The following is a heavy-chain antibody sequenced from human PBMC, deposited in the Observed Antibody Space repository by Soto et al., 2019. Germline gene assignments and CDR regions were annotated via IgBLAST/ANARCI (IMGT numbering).Heavy chain of an antibody. D-gene: IGHD4-17*01. CDR2: IYYSGST. J-gene: IGHJ5*02. Sequence: TLSLTCTVSGGSISSGGYYWSWIRQHPGKGLEWIGYIYYSGSTYYNPSLKSRVTISVDTSKNQFSLKLSSVTAADTAVYYCATEWVKRPGDYLFQSPGWFDPWGQGTLVTVSS. V-gene: IGHV4-31*03. CDR3: ATEWVKRPGDYLFQSPGWFDP. CDR1: GGSISSGGYY.